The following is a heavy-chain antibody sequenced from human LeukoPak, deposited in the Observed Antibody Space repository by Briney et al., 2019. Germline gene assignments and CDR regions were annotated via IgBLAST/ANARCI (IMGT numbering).Heavy chain of an antibody. CDR3: ARDLGGYSYGSHFDY. V-gene: IGHV3-21*01. CDR1: GFTFSSYS. J-gene: IGHJ4*02. CDR2: ITTSSSYI. D-gene: IGHD5-18*01. Sequence: GGSLRLSCAASGFTFSSYSMNWVRQAPGKGLEWVSSITTSSSYIYYADSVKGRFTISRDNARNSLYLHMNSLRAEDTAVYYCARDLGGYSYGSHFDYWGQGTLVTVSS.